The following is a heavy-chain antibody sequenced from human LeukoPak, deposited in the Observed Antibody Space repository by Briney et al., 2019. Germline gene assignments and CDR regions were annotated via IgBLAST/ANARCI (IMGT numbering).Heavy chain of an antibody. CDR2: FAPEDGET. D-gene: IGHD3-10*01. CDR1: GYTLTELS. CDR3: ATDPNSYGSGSLDY. Sequence: ASVTVSCKVSGYTLTELSIHWVRQAPGKGLEWMGSFAPEDGETIYSQKCQGRVTMTEDTSTDTVYMELSSLSSDDTAVYHCATDPNSYGSGSLDYWGQGTLVNVSS. J-gene: IGHJ4*02. V-gene: IGHV1-24*01.